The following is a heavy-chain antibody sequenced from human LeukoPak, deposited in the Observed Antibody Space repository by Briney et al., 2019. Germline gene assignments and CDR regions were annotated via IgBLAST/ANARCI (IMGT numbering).Heavy chain of an antibody. CDR1: GDSISSGDYS. V-gene: IGHV4-30-2*01. D-gene: IGHD6-19*01. J-gene: IGHJ4*02. CDR2: IYQSGST. Sequence: SQTLSLTCTVSGDSISSGDYSWNWIRQPPGKGLEWIGYIYQSGSTYYNPALKSRVTISVDRSKNQFSLKLSSVTAADTAVYYCARGDSGWYLGLGFDYWGQGTLVTVSS. CDR3: ARGDSGWYLGLGFDY.